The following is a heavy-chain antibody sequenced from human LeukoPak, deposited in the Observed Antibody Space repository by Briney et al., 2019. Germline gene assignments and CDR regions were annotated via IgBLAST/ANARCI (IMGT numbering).Heavy chain of an antibody. Sequence: GGSLRLSCAASGFTFSSYAMSRVRQAPGKGLEWVSAISGSGGSTYYADSVKGRFTISRDNSKNTLYLQMNSLRAEDTAVYYCAKFLPTHIVVANYYFDYWGQGTLVTVSS. J-gene: IGHJ4*02. V-gene: IGHV3-23*01. D-gene: IGHD2-21*01. CDR2: ISGSGGST. CDR1: GFTFSSYA. CDR3: AKFLPTHIVVANYYFDY.